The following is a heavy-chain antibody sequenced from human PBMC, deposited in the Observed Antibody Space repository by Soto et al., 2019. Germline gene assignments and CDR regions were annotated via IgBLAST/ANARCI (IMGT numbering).Heavy chain of an antibody. CDR1: GYSISSGYY. CDR3: ARVGDILTGYADY. Sequence: PSEILSLTCAVSGYSISSGYYWGWIRQPPGKGLEWIGSIYHSGSTYCNPSLKSRVTISVDTSKNQFSLKLSSVTAADTAVYYCARVGDILTGYADYWGQGTLVTVSS. D-gene: IGHD3-9*01. V-gene: IGHV4-38-2*01. CDR2: IYHSGST. J-gene: IGHJ4*02.